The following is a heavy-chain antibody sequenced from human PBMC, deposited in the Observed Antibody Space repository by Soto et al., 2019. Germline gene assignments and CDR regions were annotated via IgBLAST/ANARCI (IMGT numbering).Heavy chain of an antibody. Sequence: PGGSLRLSCAASGFTFSSYGMHWVRQAPGKGLEWVAVISYDGSNKYYADSVKGRFTISRDNSKNTLYLQMNSLRAEDTAVYYCAKVSGGSYHDYWGQGTLVTVS. CDR3: AKVSGGSYHDY. J-gene: IGHJ4*02. D-gene: IGHD1-26*01. CDR2: ISYDGSNK. CDR1: GFTFSSYG. V-gene: IGHV3-30*18.